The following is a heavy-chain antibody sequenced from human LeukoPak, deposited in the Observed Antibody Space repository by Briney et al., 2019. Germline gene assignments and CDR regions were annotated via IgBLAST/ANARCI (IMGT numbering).Heavy chain of an antibody. J-gene: IGHJ3*02. Sequence: PSETLSLTCTVSGGAISSYYWSWIRQPPGKGLGWIGYIYYSGSTNYNPSLKSRVTISVDTSKNQFSLKLSSVTAADTAVYYCATTTVDDAFDIWGQGTMVTVSS. D-gene: IGHD4-11*01. CDR2: IYYSGST. CDR1: GGAISSYY. V-gene: IGHV4-59*01. CDR3: ATTTVDDAFDI.